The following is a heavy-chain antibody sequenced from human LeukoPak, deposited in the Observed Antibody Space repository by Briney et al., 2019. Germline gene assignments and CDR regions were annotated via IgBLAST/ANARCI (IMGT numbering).Heavy chain of an antibody. D-gene: IGHD2-15*01. Sequence: ASVKVSCKASGYTFTSYYMHWVRQAPGQGLEWMGIINPSGGSTSYAQKFQGRVTMTRDTSTSTVYMELSSLRSEDTAVYYCARYLVPPCSGGSCYSRPQDYWGQGTLVTVSS. CDR2: INPSGGST. CDR3: ARYLVPPCSGGSCYSRPQDY. V-gene: IGHV1-46*01. CDR1: GYTFTSYY. J-gene: IGHJ4*02.